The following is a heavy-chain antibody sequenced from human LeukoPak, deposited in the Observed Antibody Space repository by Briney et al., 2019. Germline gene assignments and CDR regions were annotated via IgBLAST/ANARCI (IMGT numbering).Heavy chain of an antibody. CDR3: AKDLGRERAISSPGQDY. CDR2: ISYDGSNK. V-gene: IGHV3-30*18. J-gene: IGHJ4*02. Sequence: TGGSLRLSCAASRFSFSSYSMNWVRQAPGKGLEWVAVISYDGSNKYYTDSVKGRFTISRDNSKNTLYLQMNSLRAEDTAVYYCAKDLGRERAISSPGQDYWGQGTLVTVSS. D-gene: IGHD1-1*01. CDR1: RFSFSSYS.